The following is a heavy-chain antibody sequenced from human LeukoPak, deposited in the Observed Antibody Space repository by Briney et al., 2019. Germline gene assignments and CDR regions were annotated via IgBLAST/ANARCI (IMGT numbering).Heavy chain of an antibody. D-gene: IGHD3-10*01. V-gene: IGHV1-18*01. CDR2: ISAFNGNT. Sequence: ASVRVSCKASGYTFTSYGISWVRQAPGQGLEWMGWISAFNGNTNYAQKLQGRVTMTTGTSTSTAYMELRSLRSDDTAVYYCARGITMVRGVTSVRGYFDYWGQGTLVTVSS. J-gene: IGHJ4*02. CDR3: ARGITMVRGVTSVRGYFDY. CDR1: GYTFTSYG.